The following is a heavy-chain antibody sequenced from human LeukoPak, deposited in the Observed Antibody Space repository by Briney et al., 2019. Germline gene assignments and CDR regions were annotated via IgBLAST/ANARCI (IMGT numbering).Heavy chain of an antibody. CDR2: LYIDEST. Sequence: GGSLRLSCAASGFTFGSYSMNWVRQAPGKGLEWVSVLYIDESTFYADSVKGRFTTSRDDSKNALYLHMNSLKAEDTAVYYCARDYRHGYDSCGFRYWGRGALVTVSS. CDR3: ARDYRHGYDSCGFRY. V-gene: IGHV3-66*01. D-gene: IGHD3-22*01. J-gene: IGHJ4*02. CDR1: GFTFGSYS.